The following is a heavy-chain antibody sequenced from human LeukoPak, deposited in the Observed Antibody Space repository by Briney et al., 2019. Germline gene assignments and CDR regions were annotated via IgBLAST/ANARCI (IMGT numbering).Heavy chain of an antibody. Sequence: GGSLRLSCAASGFTFSNYNMNWVRQAPGKGLEWISYITSSSNAMCYADSVKGRFIISRDNAKNSLYLQMSSLRDEDTAVYYCARDIYYSFDYWGQGSLVTVSS. V-gene: IGHV3-48*02. J-gene: IGHJ4*01. CDR1: GFTFSNYN. CDR3: ARDIYYSFDY. D-gene: IGHD3-10*01. CDR2: ITSSSNAM.